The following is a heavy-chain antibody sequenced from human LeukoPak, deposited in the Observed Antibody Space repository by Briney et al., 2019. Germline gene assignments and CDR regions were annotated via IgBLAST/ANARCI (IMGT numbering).Heavy chain of an antibody. V-gene: IGHV4-39*07. D-gene: IGHD5-24*01. Sequence: SETLSLTCTVSGGSISSSSYYWGWIRQPPGKGLEWIGSIYYSGSTYYNPSLKSRVTISVDTSKNQFSLKLSSVTAADTAVYYCARGQGLYRWLQSRPVDFDYWGQGTLVTVSS. CDR2: IYYSGST. J-gene: IGHJ4*02. CDR1: GGSISSSSYY. CDR3: ARGQGLYRWLQSRPVDFDY.